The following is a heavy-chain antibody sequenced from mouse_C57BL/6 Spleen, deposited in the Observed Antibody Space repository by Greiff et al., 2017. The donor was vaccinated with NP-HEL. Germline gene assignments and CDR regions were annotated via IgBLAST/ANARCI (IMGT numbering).Heavy chain of an antibody. D-gene: IGHD3-2*02. CDR3: AREARQLRLYYFDY. CDR1: GYTFTSYW. J-gene: IGHJ2*01. CDR2: IYPGSGST. V-gene: IGHV1-55*01. Sequence: QVQLQQPGAELVKPGASVKMSCKASGYTFTSYWITWVKQRPGQGLEWIGDIYPGSGSTNYNEKFKSKATLTVDTSSSTAYMQVSSLTSEDSAVYYCAREARQLRLYYFDYWGQGTTLTVSS.